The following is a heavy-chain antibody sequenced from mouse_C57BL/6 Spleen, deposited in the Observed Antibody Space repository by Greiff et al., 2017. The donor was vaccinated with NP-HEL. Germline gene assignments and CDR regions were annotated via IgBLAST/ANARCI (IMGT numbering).Heavy chain of an antibody. J-gene: IGHJ3*01. V-gene: IGHV1-80*01. D-gene: IGHD2-2*01. CDR3: ARWGGYGYDVPGFAY. CDR1: GYAFSSYW. Sequence: VQLQQSGAELVKPGASVKISCKASGYAFSSYWMNWVKQRPGKGLEWIGQIYPGDGDTNYNGKFKGKATLTADKSSSTASMQLSSLTSEDSAVYFCARWGGYGYDVPGFAYWAKETLLTVSA. CDR2: IYPGDGDT.